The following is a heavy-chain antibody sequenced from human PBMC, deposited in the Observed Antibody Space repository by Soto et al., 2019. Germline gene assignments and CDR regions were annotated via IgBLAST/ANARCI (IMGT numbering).Heavy chain of an antibody. CDR3: AKDLSKYDILTGKTDY. V-gene: IGHV3-23*01. Sequence: PGGSLRLSCAASGFTFSSYAMSWVRQAPGKGLEWVSDISGSGGSTYYADSVKGRFTISRDNSKNTLYLQMNSLRAEDTAVYYCAKDLSKYDILTGKTDYWGPGTLLNVSS. D-gene: IGHD3-9*01. J-gene: IGHJ4*02. CDR1: GFTFSSYA. CDR2: ISGSGGST.